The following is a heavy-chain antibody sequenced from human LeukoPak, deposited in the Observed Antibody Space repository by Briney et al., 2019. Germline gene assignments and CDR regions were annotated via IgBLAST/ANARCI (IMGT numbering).Heavy chain of an antibody. J-gene: IGHJ5*02. V-gene: IGHV4-4*09. D-gene: IGHD2-2*01. CDR1: GGSISRYY. CDR3: ARHDGVVPADNDWFDP. Sequence: SETLSLTCTVSGGSISRYYWSWIRQPPGKGLEWIGYIYTSGSTNYNPSLKSRVTISVDTSKNQFSLKLSSVTAADTAVYYCARHDGVVPADNDWFDPWGQGTLVTVSS. CDR2: IYTSGST.